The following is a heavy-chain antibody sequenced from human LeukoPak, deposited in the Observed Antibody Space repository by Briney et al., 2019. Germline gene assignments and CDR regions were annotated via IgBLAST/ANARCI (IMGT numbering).Heavy chain of an antibody. V-gene: IGHV3-30*02. CDR1: GFTFSSYG. D-gene: IGHD3-22*01. CDR2: IRYDGSNK. J-gene: IGHJ6*03. Sequence: PGGCLRLSCAASGFTFSSYGMHWVRQAPGKGLEWVAFIRYDGSNKYYADSVKGRFTISRDNSKNTLYLQMNSLRAEDTAVYYCAKDWVNYYDSSGYYYYYYYMDVWGKGTTVTISS. CDR3: AKDWVNYYDSSGYYYYYYYMDV.